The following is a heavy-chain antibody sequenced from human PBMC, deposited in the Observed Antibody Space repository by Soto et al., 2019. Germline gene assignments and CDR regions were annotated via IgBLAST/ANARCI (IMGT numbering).Heavy chain of an antibody. J-gene: IGHJ3*02. CDR1: GGTFSSYA. V-gene: IGHV1-69*01. Sequence: QVQLVQSGAEGKKPGSSVNVSCKASGGTFSSYAISWVRQAPGQGREWMGGIIPIFGTANYAQQFQGRVTIGADECSSTAYMELSSLRSEDTAVYYCARDLSPDDGNAVDIWGQGTMVTVSS. CDR3: ARDLSPDDGNAVDI. CDR2: IIPIFGTA. D-gene: IGHD1-26*01.